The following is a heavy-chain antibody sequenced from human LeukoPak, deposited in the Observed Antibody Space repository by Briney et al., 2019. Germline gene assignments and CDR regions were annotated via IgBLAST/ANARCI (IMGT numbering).Heavy chain of an antibody. J-gene: IGHJ4*02. Sequence: SETLSLTCTVSGGSISSSSYYWGWIRQPPGKGLEWIGSIYYSGSTYYNPSLKSRVTISVDTSKNQFSLKLSSVTAADTAVYYCARQRDSSGYYPYYFDYWGQGTLVTVSS. CDR2: IYYSGST. V-gene: IGHV4-39*07. CDR1: GGSISSSSYY. CDR3: ARQRDSSGYYPYYFDY. D-gene: IGHD3-22*01.